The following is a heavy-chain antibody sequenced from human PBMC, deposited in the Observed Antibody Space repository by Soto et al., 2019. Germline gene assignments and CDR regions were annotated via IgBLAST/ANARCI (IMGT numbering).Heavy chain of an antibody. CDR2: INPNSGGT. J-gene: IGHJ4*02. D-gene: IGHD3-10*01. CDR3: ARDTGGLYYFDY. Sequence: ASVKVSCKASGYTFTGYYMHWVRQAPGQRLEWMGWINPNSGGTNYAQKFQGRVTMTRHTSISTAYMELSRLRSDDTAVYYCARDTGGLYYFDYWGQGTLVTVSS. CDR1: GYTFTGYY. V-gene: IGHV1-2*02.